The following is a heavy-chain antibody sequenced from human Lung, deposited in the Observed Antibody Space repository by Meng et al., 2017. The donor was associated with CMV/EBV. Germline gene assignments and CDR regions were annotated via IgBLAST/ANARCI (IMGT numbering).Heavy chain of an antibody. V-gene: IGHV4-4*02. Sequence: QGRLQGSGPGLVKPSGTLSITCGVSGVSISSNIRWTWVRQPPGKGLEWIGDIDDSGSTNYNPSLNSRISISLDKSKNHFSLKVNSVTAADTAVYYCARGKQDAWELLAYWGQGALVTVSS. J-gene: IGHJ4*02. CDR2: IDDSGST. D-gene: IGHD1-26*01. CDR1: GVSISSNIR. CDR3: ARGKQDAWELLAY.